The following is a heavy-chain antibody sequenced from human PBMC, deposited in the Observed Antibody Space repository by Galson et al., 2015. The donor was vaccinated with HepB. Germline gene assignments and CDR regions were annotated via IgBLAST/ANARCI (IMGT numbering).Heavy chain of an antibody. CDR2: IYYGGRT. J-gene: IGHJ3*02. D-gene: IGHD2-8*01. Sequence: LSLTCDVSGISISGSQYYWGWIRQSPKKGLEWIGSIYYGGRTYFSPSFQSRVAMSVDTSKNQLSLTLSYVTAADTAVYHCARPLVLNGRFTPGVGPFHIWGHGTLVTVSA. V-gene: IGHV4-39*01. CDR3: ARPLVLNGRFTPGVGPFHI. CDR1: GISISGSQYY.